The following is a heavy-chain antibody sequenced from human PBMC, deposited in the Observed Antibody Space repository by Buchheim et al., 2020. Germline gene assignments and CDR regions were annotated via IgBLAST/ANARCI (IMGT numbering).Heavy chain of an antibody. CDR3: ARGSLLLWFGELLFPSSNNDY. D-gene: IGHD3-10*01. CDR2: MNPNSGNT. J-gene: IGHJ4*02. V-gene: IGHV1-8*01. CDR1: GYTFTSYD. Sequence: QVQLVQSGAEVKKPGASVKVSCKASGYTFTSYDINWVRQATGQGLEWMGWMNPNSGNTGYAQKFQGRVTMTRNTSISTAYMVLSSLRSEDTAVYYCARGSLLLWFGELLFPSSNNDYWGQGTL.